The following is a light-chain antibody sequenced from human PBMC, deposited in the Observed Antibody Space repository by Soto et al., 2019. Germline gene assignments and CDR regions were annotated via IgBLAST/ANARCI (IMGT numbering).Light chain of an antibody. Sequence: QCTLTQPASVSGSPGQSITISCTGTSSDVGSYNLVSWYQQHPGKAPKVMIYEVSKRPSGVPNRFSGSKSGNTASLTISGLQAEDEADYYCCSYAGSSTYVLGTGTKVTVL. CDR1: SSDVGSYNL. J-gene: IGLJ1*01. CDR2: EVS. V-gene: IGLV2-23*02. CDR3: CSYAGSSTYV.